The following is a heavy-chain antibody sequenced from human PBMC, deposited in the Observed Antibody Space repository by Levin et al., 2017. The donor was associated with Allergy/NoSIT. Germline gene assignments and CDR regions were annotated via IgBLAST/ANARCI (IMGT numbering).Heavy chain of an antibody. CDR3: ARAQDCSSTSCYLGLDWWFDP. V-gene: IGHV1-69*13. J-gene: IGHJ5*02. CDR1: GGTFSSYA. Sequence: SVKVSCKASGGTFSSYAISWVRQAPGQGLEWMGGIIPIFGTANYAQKFQGRVTITADESTSTAYMELSSLRSEDTAVYYCARAQDCSSTSCYLGLDWWFDPWGQGTLVTVSS. D-gene: IGHD2-2*01. CDR2: IIPIFGTA.